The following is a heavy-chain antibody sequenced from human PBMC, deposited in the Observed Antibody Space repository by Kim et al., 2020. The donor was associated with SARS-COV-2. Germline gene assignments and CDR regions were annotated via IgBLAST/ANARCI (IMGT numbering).Heavy chain of an antibody. CDR1: GYTFTSYA. V-gene: IGHV1-3*01. D-gene: IGHD6-13*01. CDR2: INAGNGNT. Sequence: ASVKVSCKASGYTFTSYAMHWVRQAPGQRLEWMGWINAGNGNTKYSQKFQGRVTITRDTSASTAYMELSSLRSEDTAVYYCARDSTEKRYSSSWVFDPWGQGTLVTVSS. J-gene: IGHJ5*02. CDR3: ARDSTEKRYSSSWVFDP.